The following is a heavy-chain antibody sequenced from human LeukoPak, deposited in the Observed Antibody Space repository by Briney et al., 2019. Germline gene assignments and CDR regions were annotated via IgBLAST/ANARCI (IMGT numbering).Heavy chain of an antibody. V-gene: IGHV1-2*02. CDR1: GYTFTGYY. D-gene: IGHD1-26*01. Sequence: ASVKVSCKASGYTFTGYYMHWVRQAPGQGLEWMGWINPNSGGTNYAQKFQGRVTMTRDTSISTAYMELSRLRSDDTAVYYCARQPRGSYYYYYGMDVWGQGTTVTVPS. J-gene: IGHJ6*02. CDR2: INPNSGGT. CDR3: ARQPRGSYYYYYGMDV.